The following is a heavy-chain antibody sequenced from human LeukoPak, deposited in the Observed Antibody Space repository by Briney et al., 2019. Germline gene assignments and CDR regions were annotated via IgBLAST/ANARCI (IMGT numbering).Heavy chain of an antibody. D-gene: IGHD6-13*01. CDR3: ARDREYSSSWYGTGVDAFDI. V-gene: IGHV3-21*01. CDR1: GFTFSSYS. CDR2: ISSSSSYI. J-gene: IGHJ3*02. Sequence: KPGGSLRLSCAASGFTFSSYSMNWVRQAPGKGLEWVSSISSSSSYIYYADSVKGRFTISRDNAKNSLYLQMNSLRAEDTAVYYCARDREYSSSWYGTGVDAFDIWGQGTMVTVSS.